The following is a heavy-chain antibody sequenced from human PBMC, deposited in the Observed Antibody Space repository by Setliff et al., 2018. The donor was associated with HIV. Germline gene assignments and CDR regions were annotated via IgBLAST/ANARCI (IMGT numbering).Heavy chain of an antibody. CDR3: ASSFEPHY. J-gene: IGHJ4*02. Sequence: SETLSLTCTVSGGSISSHYWSWIRQPPGKGLEWIGSIYYSRSTNYNPSLKSRVTISVDTSKNQFSLKLSSVTAADTAVYHCASSFEPHYWGQGTLVTVSS. CDR1: GGSISSHY. CDR2: IYYSRST. V-gene: IGHV4-59*11.